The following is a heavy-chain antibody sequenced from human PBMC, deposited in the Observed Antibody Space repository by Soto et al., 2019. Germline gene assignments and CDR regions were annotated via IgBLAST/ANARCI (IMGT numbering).Heavy chain of an antibody. CDR3: AREVGYSGTSHSYSPAYFDY. CDR1: GFAFGDYA. D-gene: IGHD3-10*01. Sequence: EVQLVESGGTLAQPGRSLRLSCTTSGFAFGDYALSWVRQAPGKGLEWVGFIRNKTYGGTTQYAASVKGRFTISRDDSKSIAYLQMNSLKTEDTGVYHCAREVGYSGTSHSYSPAYFDYWGQGTLVTVSS. J-gene: IGHJ4*02. CDR2: IRNKTYGGTT. V-gene: IGHV3-49*04.